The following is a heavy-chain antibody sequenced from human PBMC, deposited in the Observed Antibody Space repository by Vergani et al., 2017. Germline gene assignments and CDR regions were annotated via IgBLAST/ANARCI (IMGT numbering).Heavy chain of an antibody. Sequence: QVQLQQWGAGLLKPSETLSLTCAVYGGSFSGYYWSWIRQPPGKGLEWIGEINHSGSTNYNPSLKSRVTISVDTSKNQFSLKLSSVTAADTAVYYCARGAPHHSSSWTLIPRVFDYWGQGTLVTVSS. V-gene: IGHV4-34*01. CDR2: INHSGST. D-gene: IGHD6-13*01. CDR3: ARGAPHHSSSWTLIPRVFDY. CDR1: GGSFSGYY. J-gene: IGHJ4*02.